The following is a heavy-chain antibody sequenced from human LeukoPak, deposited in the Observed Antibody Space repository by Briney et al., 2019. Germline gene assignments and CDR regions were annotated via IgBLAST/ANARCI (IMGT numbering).Heavy chain of an antibody. CDR1: GGSISSGGYY. CDR2: IHYSGST. Sequence: PSETLSLTCTVSGGSISSGGYYWSWIRQHPGKGLEWIGYIHYSGSTYYNPSLKSRVTISLDTSKNQVSLKLRSVAAADMAVYFCAGHADGYNLDDAFDVWGQGARVTVSS. J-gene: IGHJ3*01. CDR3: AGHADGYNLDDAFDV. V-gene: IGHV4-31*03. D-gene: IGHD5-24*01.